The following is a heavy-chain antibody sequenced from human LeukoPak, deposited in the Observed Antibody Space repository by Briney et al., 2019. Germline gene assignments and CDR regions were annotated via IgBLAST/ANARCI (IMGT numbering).Heavy chain of an antibody. Sequence: ETSETLSLTCTVSGGSISSGGYYWSWIRQHPGKGLEWIGYIYYSGSTYYNPSLKSRVTISVDTSKNQFSLKLSSVTAADTAVYYCARDSRITVTSAPLDPWGQGTLVTVSS. CDR3: ARDSRITVTSAPLDP. CDR2: IYYSGST. J-gene: IGHJ5*02. CDR1: GGSISSGGYY. V-gene: IGHV4-31*03. D-gene: IGHD4-17*01.